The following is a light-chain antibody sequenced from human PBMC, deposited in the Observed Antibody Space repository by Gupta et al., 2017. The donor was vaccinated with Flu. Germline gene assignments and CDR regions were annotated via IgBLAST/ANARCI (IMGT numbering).Light chain of an antibody. V-gene: IGLV1-44*01. J-gene: IGLJ1*01. Sequence: SSNIGSNAVNWYQQVPGTSPKLLIYGSNQRPSGVPDRFAGSKSSTSASLAIRGLQSEDEADYYCAAWDDSLNGHYVFGTGTKVTVL. CDR2: GSN. CDR1: SSNIGSNA. CDR3: AAWDDSLNGHYV.